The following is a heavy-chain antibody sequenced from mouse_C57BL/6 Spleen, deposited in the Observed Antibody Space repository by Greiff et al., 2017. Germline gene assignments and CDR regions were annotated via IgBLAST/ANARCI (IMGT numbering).Heavy chain of an antibody. CDR3: ARGRALDEFAY. D-gene: IGHD3-3*01. J-gene: IGHJ3*01. CDR1: GYTFTSYC. Sequence: QVQLQQSGAELVKPGASVKMSCKASGYTFTSYCIHWVKQRPGQGLEWIGGIYPRSGNTKYNEKFKGKATLTADTSSSTAYMQLSSLTSEDSAVYCCARGRALDEFAYWGQGTLVTVSA. CDR2: IYPRSGNT. V-gene: IGHV1-66*01.